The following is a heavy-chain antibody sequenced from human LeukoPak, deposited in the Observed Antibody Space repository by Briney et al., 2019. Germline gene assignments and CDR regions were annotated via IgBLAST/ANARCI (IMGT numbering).Heavy chain of an antibody. CDR3: ARHLPRLGWFDP. V-gene: IGHV4-61*09. CDR1: GGSISSGRYY. J-gene: IGHJ5*02. D-gene: IGHD3-16*01. Sequence: PSQTLSLTCTVSGGSISSGRYYWSWIRQPAGKGQEWIGNIYYSGSTNYNHSLKSRVTISVDTSKNQLSLKLTSVTAADTAVYYCARHLPRLGWFDPWGQGTLAAVSS. CDR2: IYYSGST.